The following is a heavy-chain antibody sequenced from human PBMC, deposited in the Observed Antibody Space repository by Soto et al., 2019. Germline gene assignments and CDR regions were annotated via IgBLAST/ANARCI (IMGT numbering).Heavy chain of an antibody. J-gene: IGHJ4*02. CDR3: ARAAAAGTTSAPLIDY. CDR2: IWYDGSNK. CDR1: GFTFSSYG. D-gene: IGHD6-13*01. V-gene: IGHV3-33*01. Sequence: GGSLRLSCAASGFTFSSYGMHWVRQAPGKGLEWVAVIWYDGSNKYYADSVKGRFTISRDNSKNTLYLQMNSLRAEDTAVYYCARAAAAGTTSAPLIDYWGQGTLVTVSS.